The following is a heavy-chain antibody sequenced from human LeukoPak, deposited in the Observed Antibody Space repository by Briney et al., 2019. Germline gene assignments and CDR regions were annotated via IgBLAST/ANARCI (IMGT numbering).Heavy chain of an antibody. CDR1: GFIFNTYS. D-gene: IGHD4-17*01. J-gene: IGHJ6*03. CDR2: ISGGSKTI. CDR3: VRTGEPYGDYNYNCYMDV. Sequence: PGGSLRLSCTASGFIFNTYSMTWVRQAPGKGLEWVSYISGGSKTIYYAESVKGRFTISRDNARNSVSLQMDTLRVDDTAVYYCVRTGEPYGDYNYNCYMDVWRKGTTVTVSS. V-gene: IGHV3-48*01.